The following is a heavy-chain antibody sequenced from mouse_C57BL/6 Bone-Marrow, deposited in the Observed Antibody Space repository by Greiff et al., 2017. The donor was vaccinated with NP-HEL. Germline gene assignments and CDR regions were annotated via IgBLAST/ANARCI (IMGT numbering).Heavy chain of an antibody. CDR3: ARGGIYYYGLYYFDY. Sequence: VQLVESGAELARPGASVKMSCKASGYTFTSYTMHWVKQRPGQGLEWIGYINPSSGYTKYNQKFKEKATLTAYKSSSTAYMQLSSLTSEDSAVYYCARGGIYYYGLYYFDYWGQGTTLTVSS. D-gene: IGHD1-1*01. CDR1: GYTFTSYT. V-gene: IGHV1-4*01. CDR2: INPSSGYT. J-gene: IGHJ2*01.